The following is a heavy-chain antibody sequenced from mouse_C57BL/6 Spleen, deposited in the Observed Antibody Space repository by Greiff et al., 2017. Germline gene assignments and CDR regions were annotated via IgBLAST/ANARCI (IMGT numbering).Heavy chain of an antibody. CDR2: IDPSDSET. CDR1: GYTFTSYW. CDR3: ARDSSGPFAY. D-gene: IGHD3-2*02. V-gene: IGHV1-52*01. Sequence: QVQLQQPGAELVRPGSSVKLSCKASGYTFTSYWMHWVKQRPIQGLEWIGNIDPSDSETHYNQKFKDKATLTVDKSSSTAYMQLRSLTSADSAVYYYARDSSGPFAYWGQGTLVTVSA. J-gene: IGHJ3*01.